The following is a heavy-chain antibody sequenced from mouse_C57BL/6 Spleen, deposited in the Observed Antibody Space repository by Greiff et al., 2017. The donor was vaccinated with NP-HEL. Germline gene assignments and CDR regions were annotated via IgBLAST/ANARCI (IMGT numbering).Heavy chain of an antibody. CDR1: GYTFTSYW. J-gene: IGHJ3*01. V-gene: IGHV1-64*01. D-gene: IGHD1-1*01. Sequence: QVQLQQPGAELVKPGASVKLSCKASGYTFTSYWMHWVKQRPGQGLEWIGMIHPNSGSTNYNETFKSKATLTVDKSSSTAYMQLSSLTSEASAVYYSARGYYGSSWGFAYWGQGTLVTVSA. CDR2: IHPNSGST. CDR3: ARGYYGSSWGFAY.